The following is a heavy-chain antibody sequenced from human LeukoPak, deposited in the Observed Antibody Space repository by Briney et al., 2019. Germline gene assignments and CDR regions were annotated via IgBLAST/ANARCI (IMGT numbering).Heavy chain of an antibody. CDR2: IYSSGST. CDR3: ARKNSGGCYFYY. J-gene: IGHJ4*02. D-gene: IGHD2-15*01. Sequence: PSETLSLTCTVSGGSLSSYYYSWIWQPAGKGLEWIGRIYSSGSTNYNPTLTSRVTMSVDTSNNQFSLILSSVTASDTAVYYCARKNSGGCYFYYWGQGTLVTVSS. CDR1: GGSLSSYY. V-gene: IGHV4-4*07.